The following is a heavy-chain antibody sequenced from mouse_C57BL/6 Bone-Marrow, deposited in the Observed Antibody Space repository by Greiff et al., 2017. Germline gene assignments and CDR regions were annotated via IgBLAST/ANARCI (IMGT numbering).Heavy chain of an antibody. CDR1: GYTFTSYG. V-gene: IGHV1-81*01. CDR2: IYPRSGNT. D-gene: IGHD2-5*01. Sequence: QVQLQQSGPELVKPGASVKLSCKASGYTFTSYGISWVKQRTGQGLEWIGEIYPRSGNTYYNEKFKGKATLTADKSSSTAYMELRSLTSEDSAVYFCASSYYSNYPWFAYWGQGTLVTVSA. CDR3: ASSYYSNYPWFAY. J-gene: IGHJ3*01.